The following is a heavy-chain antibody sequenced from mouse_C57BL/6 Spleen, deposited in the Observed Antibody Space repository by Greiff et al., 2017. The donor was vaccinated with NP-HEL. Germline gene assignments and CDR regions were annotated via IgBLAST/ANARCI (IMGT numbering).Heavy chain of an antibody. CDR2: IHPNSGST. CDR1: GYTFPSYW. J-gene: IGHJ2*01. V-gene: IGHV1-64*01. D-gene: IGHD3-3*01. CDR3: ARSSVGHYYVDY. Sequence: QVQLQQPGAELVKPGASVKLSCKASGYTFPSYWMPWVKQRPGQGLEWIGMIHPNSGSTNYNEKFKSKATLTVDKSSSTAYMQLSSLTSEDSAVYYWARSSVGHYYVDYWGQGTTLTVSS.